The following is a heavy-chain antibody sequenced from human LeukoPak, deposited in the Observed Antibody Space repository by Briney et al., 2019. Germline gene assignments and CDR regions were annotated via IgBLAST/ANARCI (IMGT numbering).Heavy chain of an antibody. CDR1: GDSVSINSSS. CDR3: ARDLDWFDH. CDR2: TYYTSKWYN. J-gene: IGHJ5*02. V-gene: IGHV6-1*01. Sequence: SQTLSLTCAISGDSVSINSSSWNWIRQSPSRGLEWLGRTYYTSKWYNIYAVSMKSRITINPDPSKDQFSLRLNSMAPEDTAVYYSARDLDWFDHWGQGTLVTVSS.